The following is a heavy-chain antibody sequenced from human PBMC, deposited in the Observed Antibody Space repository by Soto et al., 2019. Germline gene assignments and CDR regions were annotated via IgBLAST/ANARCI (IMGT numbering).Heavy chain of an antibody. CDR3: ARAGAYDYIWGSYRYKKYYYYMDV. J-gene: IGHJ6*03. CDR2: ISAYNGNT. D-gene: IGHD3-16*02. Sequence: ASVKVSCKASGYTFTSYGISWVRQAPGQGLEWMGWISAYNGNTNYAQKLQGRVTMTTNTSTSTAYMELRSLRSDDTAVYYCARAGAYDYIWGSYRYKKYYYYMDVWGKGTTVTVSS. V-gene: IGHV1-18*01. CDR1: GYTFTSYG.